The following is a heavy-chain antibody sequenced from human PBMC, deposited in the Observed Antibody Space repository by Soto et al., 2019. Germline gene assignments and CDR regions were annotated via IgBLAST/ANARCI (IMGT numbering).Heavy chain of an antibody. CDR3: ARGARYDFWSGYYIWGVDY. J-gene: IGHJ4*02. V-gene: IGHV1-18*01. Sequence: QVQLVQSGAEVKKPGASVKVSCKASGYTFTSYGISWVRQAPGQGLEWMGWISAYNGNTNYAQKLQGRVTMTTDTSTSTAYMELRILRSDDTAVYYCARGARYDFWSGYYIWGVDYWGQGTLVTVSS. CDR1: GYTFTSYG. D-gene: IGHD3-3*01. CDR2: ISAYNGNT.